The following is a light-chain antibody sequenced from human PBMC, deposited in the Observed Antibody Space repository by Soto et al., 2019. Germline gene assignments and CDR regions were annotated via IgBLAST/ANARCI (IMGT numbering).Light chain of an antibody. V-gene: IGKV4-1*01. CDR1: QSVLYSSNNKNY. CDR3: QQYYSMPLP. J-gene: IGKJ4*01. CDR2: WAS. Sequence: DVVMTQSPDSLAVSLGERATINCKSSQSVLYSSNNKNYLAWYQQKPGQPPKLLIYWASTRESGVPDRFSGSGSGTDFPLTIVSLQAEDVAVYYCQQYYSMPLPFGGGTKVEIK.